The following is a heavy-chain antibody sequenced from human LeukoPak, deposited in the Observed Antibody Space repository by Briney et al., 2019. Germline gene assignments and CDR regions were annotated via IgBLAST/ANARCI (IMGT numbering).Heavy chain of an antibody. CDR2: ITSSGSYI. CDR3: ATDVRDEYSSGWYPIGY. J-gene: IGHJ4*02. Sequence: GGSLRLSCAASGFSFSTYSMNWIRQAPGKGLEWVSSITSSGSYIYYADSVKGRLTISRDNAKNSLYLQMNSLRAEDTAVYYCATDVRDEYSSGWYPIGYWGQGTLVTVSS. CDR1: GFSFSTYS. V-gene: IGHV3-21*01. D-gene: IGHD6-19*01.